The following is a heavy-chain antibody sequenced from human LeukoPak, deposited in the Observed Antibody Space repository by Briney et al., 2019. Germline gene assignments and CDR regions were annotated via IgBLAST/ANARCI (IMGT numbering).Heavy chain of an antibody. J-gene: IGHJ6*02. CDR2: ISAYNGNT. D-gene: IGHD2-21*02. CDR3: ARDPFIVVVTAVRTHLRGYYYYGMDV. CDR1: GYTVTELS. Sequence: GASVKVSCKVSGYTVTELSMHWVRQAPGQGREWMGWISAYNGNTNYAQKLQGRVTMTTDTSTSTAYMELRSLRSDDTAVYYCARDPFIVVVTAVRTHLRGYYYYGMDVWGQGTTVTVSS. V-gene: IGHV1-18*01.